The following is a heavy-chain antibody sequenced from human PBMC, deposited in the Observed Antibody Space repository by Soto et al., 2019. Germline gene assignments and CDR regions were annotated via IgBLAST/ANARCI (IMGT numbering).Heavy chain of an antibody. CDR2: ITSSSTYI. D-gene: IGHD4-17*01. CDR1: GFTFSTYT. V-gene: IGHV3-21*01. J-gene: IGHJ4*02. Sequence: GGSLRLSCAASGFTFSTYTMTWVRQAPGKGLEWVSSITSSSTYIYYADSVKGRFTISRDNAKNSLYLQMNSLRAEDTAVYYCARAHGSLTTVTAPDYWGQGTLVTASS. CDR3: ARAHGSLTTVTAPDY.